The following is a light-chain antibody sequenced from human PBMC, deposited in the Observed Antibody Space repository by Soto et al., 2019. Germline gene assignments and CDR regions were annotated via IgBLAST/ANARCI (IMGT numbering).Light chain of an antibody. CDR2: GAS. V-gene: IGKV3-20*01. CDR1: QSVDSRF. J-gene: IGKJ1*01. Sequence: EIVLTQSPGTLSLSPGERVTLSCRASQSVDSRFLAWYQQKPGQAPRLLVYGASIRATGIPDRFSGSGSGTDFTLSIRRLEPEDFAVYYCQQYDSSRTFRQGTKVEMK. CDR3: QQYDSSRT.